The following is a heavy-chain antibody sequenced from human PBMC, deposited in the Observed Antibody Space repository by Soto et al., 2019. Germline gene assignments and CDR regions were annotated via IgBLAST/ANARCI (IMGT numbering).Heavy chain of an antibody. V-gene: IGHV4-39*01. D-gene: IGHD2-15*01. CDR2: IYYSGST. CDR1: GGSISSSSYY. Sequence: PSETLSLTCTVSGGSISSSSYYWGWIRQPPGKGLEWIGSIYYSGSTYYNPSLKSRVTISVDTSKNQFSLKLSSVTAVDTAVYYCARHDGICSGGSCYSEWFDPWGQGTRVT. CDR3: ARHDGICSGGSCYSEWFDP. J-gene: IGHJ5*02.